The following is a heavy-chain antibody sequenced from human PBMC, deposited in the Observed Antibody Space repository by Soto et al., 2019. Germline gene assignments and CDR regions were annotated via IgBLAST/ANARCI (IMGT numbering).Heavy chain of an antibody. D-gene: IGHD3-22*01. CDR2: IKSKTDGGTT. Sequence: SLRLSCAASGFTFSNAWMNWVRQAPGKGPEWVGRIKSKTDGGTTDYAAPVKGRFTISRDDSKNTLYLQMNSLKTEDTAVYYCTTADRYYYDSSGYYYVDYWGQGTLVTVSS. CDR3: TTADRYYYDSSGYYYVDY. V-gene: IGHV3-15*07. CDR1: GFTFSNAW. J-gene: IGHJ4*02.